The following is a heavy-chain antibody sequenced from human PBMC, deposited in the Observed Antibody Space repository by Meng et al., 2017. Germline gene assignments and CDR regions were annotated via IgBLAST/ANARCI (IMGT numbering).Heavy chain of an antibody. J-gene: IGHJ4*02. CDR2: IYSGGST. Sequence: GESLKISCAASGFTVSSNYMSWVRQAPGKGLEWVSVIYSGGSTYYADSVKGRFTISRDNSKNTLYLQMNSLRAEDTAVYYCARGPGGVVVGWGQGTLVTGAS. CDR3: ARGPGGVVVG. D-gene: IGHD2-15*01. V-gene: IGHV3-66*02. CDR1: GFTVSSNY.